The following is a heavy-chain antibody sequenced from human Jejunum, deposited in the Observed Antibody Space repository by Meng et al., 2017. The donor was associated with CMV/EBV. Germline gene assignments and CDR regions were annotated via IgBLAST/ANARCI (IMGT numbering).Heavy chain of an antibody. CDR3: ARVTYTSSWSEAGFEY. J-gene: IGHJ4*02. CDR2: INPGGGST. CDR1: VTNYY. D-gene: IGHD6-13*01. V-gene: IGHV1-46*01. Sequence: VTNYYIHWVRQAPGQGPEWMGIINPGGGSTSYAQKFQGRITVTRDTSTSTVYMELSSLKSDDTAVYYCARVTYTSSWSEAGFEYWGQGTLVTVSS.